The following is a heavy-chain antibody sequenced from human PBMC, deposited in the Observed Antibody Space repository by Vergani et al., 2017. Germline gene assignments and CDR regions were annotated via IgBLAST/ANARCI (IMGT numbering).Heavy chain of an antibody. Sequence: QVQLVQSGAEVKTPGASVKVSCKASGYTFTSYDINWVRQATGQGLEWMGWMNPNSGNTGYAQKFQGRVTMTRNTSISTAYMELSSLRSEDTAVYYCARGGSRITIFGVVMTNWFDPWGQGTLVTVSS. D-gene: IGHD3-3*01. J-gene: IGHJ5*02. CDR1: GYTFTSYD. V-gene: IGHV1-8*01. CDR2: MNPNSGNT. CDR3: ARGGSRITIFGVVMTNWFDP.